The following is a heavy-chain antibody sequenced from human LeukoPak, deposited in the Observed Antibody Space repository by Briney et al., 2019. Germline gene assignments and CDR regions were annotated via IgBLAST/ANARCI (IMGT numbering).Heavy chain of an antibody. CDR3: ARDQYYYGSGSYSTMGAFDI. Sequence: PSETLSLTCTVSGGSSSSYYWSWMRQPAGKGLERIVSICTSGSTNYNPSLKSRVTMSVATSKNQFSLKLSSVTAADTAVYYCARDQYYYGSGSYSTMGAFDIWGQGTMVTVSS. D-gene: IGHD3-10*01. CDR2: ICTSGST. J-gene: IGHJ3*02. V-gene: IGHV4-4*07. CDR1: GGSSSSYY.